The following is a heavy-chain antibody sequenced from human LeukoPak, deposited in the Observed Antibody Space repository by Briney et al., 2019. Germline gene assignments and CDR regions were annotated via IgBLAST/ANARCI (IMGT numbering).Heavy chain of an antibody. CDR3: ARGRIVGATGLGY. J-gene: IGHJ4*02. Sequence: ASVKVSCKASGYTFTGYSIHWVRQAPGQGLEYMGWINLKDGDTNYPQRFQGRVTMTRDTSISTAYMELIGLRSDDTAVYYCARGRIVGATGLGYWGQGTLVTVSS. V-gene: IGHV1-2*02. CDR1: GYTFTGYS. D-gene: IGHD1-26*01. CDR2: INLKDGDT.